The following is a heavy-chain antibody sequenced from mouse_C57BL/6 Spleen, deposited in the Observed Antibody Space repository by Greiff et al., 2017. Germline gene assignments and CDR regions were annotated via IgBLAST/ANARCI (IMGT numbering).Heavy chain of an antibody. CDR3: ARSIYYDYEGPWFAY. D-gene: IGHD2-4*01. Sequence: DVQLQESVAELVRPGASVKLSCTASGFNIKNTYMHWVKQRPEQGLEWIGRIDPANGNTKYAPKFQGKATITADTSSNTAYLQLSSLTSEITAIYYGARSIYYDYEGPWFAYWGQGTLVTVSA. J-gene: IGHJ3*01. V-gene: IGHV14-3*01. CDR2: IDPANGNT. CDR1: GFNIKNTY.